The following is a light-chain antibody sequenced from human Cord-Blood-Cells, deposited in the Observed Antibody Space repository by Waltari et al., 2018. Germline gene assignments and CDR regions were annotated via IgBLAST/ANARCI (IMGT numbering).Light chain of an antibody. J-gene: IGKJ1*01. CDR3: QQSYSTRYWA. CDR2: AAS. CDR1: QSISSY. V-gene: IGKV1-39*01. Sequence: DIQMTQSPSSLSASVGDRVTIPCRASQSISSYLNWYQQKPGKAPKLLIYAASSLQSGVPSRFSGSGSGTDFTLTISSLQPEDFATYYCQQSYSTRYWAFGQGTKVEIK.